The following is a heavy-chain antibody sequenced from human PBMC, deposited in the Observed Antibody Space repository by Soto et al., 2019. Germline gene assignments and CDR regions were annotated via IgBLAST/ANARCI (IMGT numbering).Heavy chain of an antibody. V-gene: IGHV3-15*07. D-gene: IGHD7-27*01. J-gene: IGHJ4*02. CDR1: GLTLSHAW. Sequence: EVRLVESGGGFVEPGGSLRLSCVGSGLTLSHAWMTWVRQAPGKGLEWVGRIKTKVEGGTMDYAAPVKGRFSVSRDDSENTFYLHMSSLYSVDKAMYYCVADLPAVRTNWGFDYGGQGTLVTVSS. CDR3: VADLPAVRTNWGFDY. CDR2: IKTKVEGGTM.